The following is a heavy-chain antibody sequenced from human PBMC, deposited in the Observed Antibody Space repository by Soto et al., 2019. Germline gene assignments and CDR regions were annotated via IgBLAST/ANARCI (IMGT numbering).Heavy chain of an antibody. CDR1: GFTFSSYA. D-gene: IGHD6-13*01. CDR2: ISYDGSNK. CDR3: AREHLPNGSSWPYYYYYYGMDV. Sequence: HPGGSLRLSCAASGFTFSSYAMHWVRRAPGKGLEWVAVISYDGSNKYYADSVKGRFTISRDNSKNTLYLQMNSLRAEDTAVYYCAREHLPNGSSWPYYYYYYGMDVWGQGTTVTVSS. V-gene: IGHV3-30-3*01. J-gene: IGHJ6*02.